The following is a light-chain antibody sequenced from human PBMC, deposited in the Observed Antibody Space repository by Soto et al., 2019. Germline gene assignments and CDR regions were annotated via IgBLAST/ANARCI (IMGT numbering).Light chain of an antibody. CDR3: HSYLSSLSGWV. J-gene: IGLJ3*02. CDR2: ANN. CDR1: SSNIGSRYE. Sequence: QSVLTQPPSVSGAPGQRITISCTGSSSNIGSRYEVQWYQQLPGTAPKLLIYANNDRPSGVPDRFSGSKSGASASLAITGLEDDDEVDYCCHSYLSSLSGWVFGGRTKVTVL. V-gene: IGLV1-40*01.